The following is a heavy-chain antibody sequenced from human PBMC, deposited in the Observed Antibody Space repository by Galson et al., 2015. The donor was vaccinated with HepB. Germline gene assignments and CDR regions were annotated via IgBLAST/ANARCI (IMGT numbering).Heavy chain of an antibody. CDR3: TREGGLLWFRELLFPWY. CDR1: GFTFGDYA. V-gene: IGHV3-49*03. CDR2: IRSKAYGGTT. J-gene: IGHJ4*02. D-gene: IGHD3-10*01. Sequence: SLRLSCAASGFTFGDYAMSWFRQAPGKGLEWVGFIRSKAYGGTTEYAASVKGRFTISRDDSKSIAYLQMNSLKTEDTAVYYCTREGGLLWFRELLFPWYWGQGTLVTVSS.